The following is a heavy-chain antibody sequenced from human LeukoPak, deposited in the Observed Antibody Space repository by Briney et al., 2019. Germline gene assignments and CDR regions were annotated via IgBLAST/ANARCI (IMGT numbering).Heavy chain of an antibody. CDR1: GFTFSSYG. CDR3: AKYDSSGYDY. D-gene: IGHD3-22*01. V-gene: IGHV3-23*01. J-gene: IGHJ4*02. CDR2: ISGSGGST. Sequence: GGTLRLSCAASGFTFSSYGMSWVRQAPGKGLEWVSAISGSGGSTYYADSVKGRFTISRDNSKNTLYLQMNSLRAEDTAVYYCAKYDSSGYDYWGQGTLVTVSS.